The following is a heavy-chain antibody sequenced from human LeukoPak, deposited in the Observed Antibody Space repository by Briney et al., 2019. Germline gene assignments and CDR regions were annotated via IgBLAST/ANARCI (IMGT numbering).Heavy chain of an antibody. CDR2: IYYSGST. Sequence: KPSETLSLTCTVSGGSISSYYWSWIRQPPGKGLEWIGYIYYSGSTNYNPSLKSRVTISVDTSKNQFSLKLSSVTAADTAVYYCARDLAVARTDYYYYGMDVWGKGTTVTVSS. J-gene: IGHJ6*04. CDR3: ARDLAVARTDYYYYGMDV. V-gene: IGHV4-59*01. D-gene: IGHD6-19*01. CDR1: GGSISSYY.